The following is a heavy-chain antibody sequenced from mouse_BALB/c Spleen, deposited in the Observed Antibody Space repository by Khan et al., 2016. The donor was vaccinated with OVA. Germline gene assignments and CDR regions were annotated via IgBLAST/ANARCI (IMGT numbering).Heavy chain of an antibody. CDR2: ISSDSNTI. Sequence: EVELVESGGGLVQPGGSRKLSCAASGFTFSGFGMHWVRQAPERGLEWVAYISSDSNTIYYTDTVTDRFTISSDNPKNTLFLQMTSLRSEDTAMYFCARTGYYYFDYWGQGTTLTVSS. CDR1: GFTFSGFG. D-gene: IGHD2-3*01. V-gene: IGHV5-17*02. J-gene: IGHJ2*01. CDR3: ARTGYYYFDY.